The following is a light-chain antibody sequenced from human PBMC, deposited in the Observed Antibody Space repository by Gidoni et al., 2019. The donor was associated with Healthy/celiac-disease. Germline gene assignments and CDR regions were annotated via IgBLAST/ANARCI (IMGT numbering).Light chain of an antibody. CDR1: QSIATY. J-gene: IGKJ2*01. CDR2: AAS. Sequence: DIQMTQSPSSLSASVGDRVTITCRASQSIATYLNWYQQKPGKATKLLIYAASSFENGVSSRFSGSGSGTDFTLTISSVQPEDFATYYCHQSYSTPPYTFGQXTKLEIK. CDR3: HQSYSTPPYT. V-gene: IGKV1-39*01.